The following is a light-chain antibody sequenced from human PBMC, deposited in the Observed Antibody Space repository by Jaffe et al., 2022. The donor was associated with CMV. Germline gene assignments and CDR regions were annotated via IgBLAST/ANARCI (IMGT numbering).Light chain of an antibody. CDR2: EVT. V-gene: IGLV2-23*02. CDR1: SSDVGSYTF. J-gene: IGLJ2*01. CDR3: SSYAGSRVI. Sequence: QSALTQPASVSGSPGQSITISCAGTSSDVGSYTFVSWYQQHLGKAPKLIIYEVTKRPSGVSNRFSGSKSGNTASLTISGLLAEDEADYYCSSYAGSRVIFGGGTKLTVL.